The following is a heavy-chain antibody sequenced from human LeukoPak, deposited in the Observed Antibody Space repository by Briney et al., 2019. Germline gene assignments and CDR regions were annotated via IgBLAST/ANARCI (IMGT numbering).Heavy chain of an antibody. Sequence: SETLSLTCTVSGCSISSGYYWGWIRQPPGKGLEWIGNIYHSGSTSYNPSLRSRVTISVDTSKNQFSLKLSSVTAADTAVYYCAQFGSRPHYWGQGTLVTVSS. CDR1: GCSISSGYY. J-gene: IGHJ4*02. D-gene: IGHD6-6*01. V-gene: IGHV4-38-2*02. CDR2: IYHSGST. CDR3: AQFGSRPHY.